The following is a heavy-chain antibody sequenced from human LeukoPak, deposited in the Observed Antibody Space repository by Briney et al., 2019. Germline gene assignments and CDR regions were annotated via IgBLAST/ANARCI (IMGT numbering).Heavy chain of an antibody. D-gene: IGHD5-12*01. CDR1: GYTFTGYY. V-gene: IGHV1-2*02. J-gene: IGHJ4*02. Sequence: AASVKVSCKASGYTFTGYYMHWVRQAPGQGLEWMAWINPNSGGTNYAQKFQGRVTMTRDTSISTAYMELSRLRSDDTAVYYCAIIVATIGPFDYWGQGTLVTVSS. CDR3: AIIVATIGPFDY. CDR2: INPNSGGT.